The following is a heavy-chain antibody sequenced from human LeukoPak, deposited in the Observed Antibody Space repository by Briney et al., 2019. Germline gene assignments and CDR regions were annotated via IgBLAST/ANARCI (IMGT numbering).Heavy chain of an antibody. CDR1: GFTFTNYG. CDR3: ARDLRLGRHDYGELFDY. Sequence: ASVKVSCKTSGFTFTNYGIGWVRQAPGQGPEWMGWISGYNGNTNYVQKFQGRVTMTTDTSTSTAYMELRSLRSDETAVYYCARDLRLGRHDYGELFDYWGQGTLVTVSS. J-gene: IGHJ4*02. V-gene: IGHV1-18*01. CDR2: ISGYNGNT. D-gene: IGHD4-17*01.